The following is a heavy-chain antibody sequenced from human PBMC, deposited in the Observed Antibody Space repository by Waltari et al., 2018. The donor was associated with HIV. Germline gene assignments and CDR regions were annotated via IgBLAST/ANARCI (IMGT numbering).Heavy chain of an antibody. CDR3: AKDLGNWAKNFDY. CDR1: VFPVSSCA. CDR2: ISGSGGST. J-gene: IGHJ4*02. Sequence: EVQLFECGGGLVQPGGSLRLSCAASVFPVSSCAMSVVRTAPGKGLEWVSAISGSGGSTDYADAVKCRFTISRDNSKNTLYLQMNSLRAEDTAVYYCAKDLGNWAKNFDYWGQGTLVTVSS. D-gene: IGHD7-27*01. V-gene: IGHV3-23*01.